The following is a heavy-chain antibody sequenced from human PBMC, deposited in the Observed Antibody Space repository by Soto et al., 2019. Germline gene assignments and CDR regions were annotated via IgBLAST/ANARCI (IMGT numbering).Heavy chain of an antibody. V-gene: IGHV6-1*01. D-gene: IGHD4-17*01. J-gene: IGHJ4*02. CDR2: TYYRSKWYN. CDR1: GDSVSSNSAA. CDR3: ARDLFGGDYGPPGPYYFDY. Sequence: PSQTLSLTCAISGDSVSSNSAAWNWIRQSPSRGLEWLGRTYYRSKWYNDYAVSVKSRITINPDTSKNQFSLQLNSVTPEDTAVYYCARDLFGGDYGPPGPYYFDYWGQGTLVTVSS.